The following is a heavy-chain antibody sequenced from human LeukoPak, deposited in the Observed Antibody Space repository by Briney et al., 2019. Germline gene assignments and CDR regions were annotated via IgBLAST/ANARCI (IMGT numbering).Heavy chain of an antibody. CDR3: AKAPYYYDSSGYRYFDY. CDR2: ISGSGGST. Sequence: GGSLRLSCAASGFTFSSYAMSWVRQAPGKGLEWVSAISGSGGSTYYADSAKGRFTISRDNSKNTLYLQMNSLRAEDTAVYYCAKAPYYYDSSGYRYFDYWGQGTLVTVSS. V-gene: IGHV3-23*01. D-gene: IGHD3-22*01. CDR1: GFTFSSYA. J-gene: IGHJ4*02.